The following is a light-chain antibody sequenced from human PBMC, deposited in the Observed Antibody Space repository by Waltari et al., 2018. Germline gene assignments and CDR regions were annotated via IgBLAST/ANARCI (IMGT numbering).Light chain of an antibody. CDR2: YDS. J-gene: IGLJ2*01. CDR3: QVWDSSSDHVV. V-gene: IGLV3-21*04. CDR1: NIGSKR. Sequence: SYVLTQPPSVYVAPGKTARITCGGNNIGSKRVHWYQQKPGQAPVLVIYYDSDRPSGIPERFSGSNSGNTATLTISRVEAGDEADYYCQVWDSSSDHVVFGGGTKLTVL.